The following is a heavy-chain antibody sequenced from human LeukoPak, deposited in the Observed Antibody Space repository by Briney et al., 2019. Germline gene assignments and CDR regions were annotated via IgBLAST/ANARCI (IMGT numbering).Heavy chain of an antibody. D-gene: IGHD1-26*01. V-gene: IGHV3-21*01. Sequence: GGSLRLSCAASGFTFSSYSMNWVRQAPGKGLEWVSSISSSSSYIHSADSVRGRFTISRDNAKNSLFLQMNSLRAEDTAVYYCARDEWGDAFDVWGQGTMVTVFS. CDR1: GFTFSSYS. J-gene: IGHJ3*01. CDR2: ISSSSSYI. CDR3: ARDEWGDAFDV.